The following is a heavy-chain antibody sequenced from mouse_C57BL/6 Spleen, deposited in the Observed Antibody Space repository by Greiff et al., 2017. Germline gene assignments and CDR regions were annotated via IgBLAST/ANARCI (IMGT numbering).Heavy chain of an antibody. CDR1: GFTFSSYT. V-gene: IGHV5-9*01. CDR2: ISGGGGNT. CDR3: ARHGYSNYVSYWYFDV. J-gene: IGHJ1*03. D-gene: IGHD2-5*01. Sequence: EVKLMESGGGLVKPGGSLKLSCAASGFTFSSYTMSWVRQTPEKRLEWVATISGGGGNTYYPDSVKGRFTISRDNAKNTLYLQMSSLRSEDTALYYCARHGYSNYVSYWYFDVWGTGTTVTVSS.